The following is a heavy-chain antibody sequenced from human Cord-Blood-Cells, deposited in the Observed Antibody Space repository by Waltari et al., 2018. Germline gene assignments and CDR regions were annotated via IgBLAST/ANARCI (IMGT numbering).Heavy chain of an antibody. V-gene: IGHV4-34*01. Sequence: QVQLQQWGAGLLKPSETLSLTCAVYGGSFSGYYWSWIRQPPGKGREWIGENNHSGSTNYNPSLKSRVTISVDTSKNQFSLKLSSVTAADTAVYYCARGSPMITFGGVIADLYYFDYWGQGTLVTVSS. CDR3: ARGSPMITFGGVIADLYYFDY. D-gene: IGHD3-16*02. CDR2: NNHSGST. J-gene: IGHJ4*02. CDR1: GGSFSGYY.